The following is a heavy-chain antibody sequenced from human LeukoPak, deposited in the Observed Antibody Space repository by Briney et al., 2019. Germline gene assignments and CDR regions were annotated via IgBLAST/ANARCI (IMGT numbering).Heavy chain of an antibody. CDR1: GFTFSSYW. D-gene: IGHD3-10*01. J-gene: IGHJ4*02. CDR3: ARAGLLWFGESYFDY. CDR2: IKEDGSEK. Sequence: GGSLRLSCAASGFTFSSYWMTWVRQAPGKGLEWVANIKEDGSEKHYGDSVKGRFTISRDNAKNSLYLQMTSLRAEDTAVYYCARAGLLWFGESYFDYRGQGTLVTVSS. V-gene: IGHV3-7*01.